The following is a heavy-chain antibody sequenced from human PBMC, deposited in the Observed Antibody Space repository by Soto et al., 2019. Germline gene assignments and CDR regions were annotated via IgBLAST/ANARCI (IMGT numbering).Heavy chain of an antibody. J-gene: IGHJ6*02. CDR2: TYYRSKWYN. CDR3: ARESGLYITIFGVVPSDYYGMDV. V-gene: IGHV6-1*01. Sequence: SQTLSLTCAITGDSVSSNSAAWNWIRQSPSRGLEWLGRTYYRSKWYNDYAVSVKSRITINPDTSKNQFSLQLNSVTPEDTAVYYCARESGLYITIFGVVPSDYYGMDVWGQGTTVTVSS. D-gene: IGHD3-3*01. CDR1: GDSVSSNSAA.